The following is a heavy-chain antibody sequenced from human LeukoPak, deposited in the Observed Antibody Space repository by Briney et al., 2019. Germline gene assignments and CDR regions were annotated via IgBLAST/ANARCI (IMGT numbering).Heavy chain of an antibody. V-gene: IGHV3-48*02. CDR3: ARGGFGDTIGVFDY. J-gene: IGHJ4*02. CDR2: ISSSSSII. CDR1: GFTFSSYS. Sequence: GGSLRLFRAASGFTFSSYSMNWVRQAPGKGLEWVSYISSSSSIIFYADSVEGRFIISRDNAKNSLYLQMNSLRDEDTAVYYCARGGFGDTIGVFDYWGQGTLVTVSS. D-gene: IGHD3-10*01.